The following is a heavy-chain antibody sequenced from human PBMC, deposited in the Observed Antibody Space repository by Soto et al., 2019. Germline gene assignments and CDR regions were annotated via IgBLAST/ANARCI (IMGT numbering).Heavy chain of an antibody. V-gene: IGHV1-18*04. J-gene: IGHJ6*02. CDR2: ISAYDGST. CDR1: GYIFTRYG. D-gene: IGHD3-16*02. CDR3: ARGNGYHYYYYGMDV. Sequence: VQLVQSGPEEKKPGASVNVSCKASGYIFTRYGISWVRQAPGQGLEWVGWISAYDGSTNYAQKLHGRLTMTIDTSTSTAFMELRSLRSDDTALYYGARGNGYHYYYYGMDVWGQGTTVTVSS.